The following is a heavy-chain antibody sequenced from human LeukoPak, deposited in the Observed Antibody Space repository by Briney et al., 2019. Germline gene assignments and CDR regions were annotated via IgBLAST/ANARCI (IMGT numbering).Heavy chain of an antibody. CDR2: ICAYNGNT. V-gene: IGHV1-18*01. D-gene: IGHD4-17*01. J-gene: IGHJ6*03. Sequence: ASVKVSCKASGYTFTSYGISWVRQAPGQGLEWMGWICAYNGNTNYAQKLQGRVTMTTDTSTSTAYMELRSLRSDDTAVYYCARVVYGDLTYYYYYMDVWGKGTTVTISS. CDR1: GYTFTSYG. CDR3: ARVVYGDLTYYYYYMDV.